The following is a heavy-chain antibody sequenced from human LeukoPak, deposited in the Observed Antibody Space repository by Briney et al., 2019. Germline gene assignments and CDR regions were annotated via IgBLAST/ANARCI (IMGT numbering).Heavy chain of an antibody. CDR2: ISGSGGST. CDR1: GFTFNSYS. D-gene: IGHD6-19*01. V-gene: IGHV3-23*01. CDR3: AKILSSGWYYFDY. J-gene: IGHJ4*02. Sequence: GGSLRLSCAASGFTFNSYSMSWVRQAPGKGLEWVSGISGSGGSTYYADSVKGRFTISKDDSKNTPNLQMNGLRAEDTATYYCAKILSSGWYYFDYWGQGTLVTVSS.